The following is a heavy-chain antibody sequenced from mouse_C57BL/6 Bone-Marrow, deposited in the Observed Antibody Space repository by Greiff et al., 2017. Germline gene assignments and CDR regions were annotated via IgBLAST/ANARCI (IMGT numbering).Heavy chain of an antibody. CDR1: GFTFSSYA. J-gene: IGHJ4*01. D-gene: IGHD1-1*01. Sequence: EVQRVESGGGLVKPGGSLKLSCAASGFTFSSYAMSWVRQTPEKRLAWVATISDGGSYTYYPDNVKGRFTISRDNAKNNLYLQMSHLKSEDTAMYYCARGDYYGSTYYAMDYWGQGTSVTGSS. V-gene: IGHV5-4*01. CDR3: ARGDYYGSTYYAMDY. CDR2: ISDGGSYT.